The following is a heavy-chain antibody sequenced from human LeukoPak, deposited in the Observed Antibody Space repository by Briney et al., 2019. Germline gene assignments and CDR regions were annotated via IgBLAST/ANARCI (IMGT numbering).Heavy chain of an antibody. CDR1: GFTFSRFA. CDR2: ISGSGGST. V-gene: IGHV3-23*01. Sequence: GGSLRLSCVASGFTFSRFAVSWVRQAPGKGLEWVSAISGSGGSTYYADSVKGRFTISRDNSKNTLYLQMNSLRAEDTAVYYCAKDGGIKYYDFWSGSYYYYYMDVWGKGTTVTVSS. CDR3: AKDGGIKYYDFWSGSYYYYYMDV. J-gene: IGHJ6*03. D-gene: IGHD3-3*01.